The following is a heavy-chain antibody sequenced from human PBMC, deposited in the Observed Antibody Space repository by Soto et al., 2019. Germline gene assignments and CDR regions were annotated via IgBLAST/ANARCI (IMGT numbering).Heavy chain of an antibody. J-gene: IGHJ6*02. Sequence: EVQLVESGGGLVQPGGSLRLSCAASGFTLSPYHMDWVRQAPGKGLEWVAYINAGSSTIHYADSVRGRFTISRDNGKNSLYLQMDSLRAEDTAVYYCARDGSTETTNFHYAMDVWGQGTTVTVSS. CDR2: INAGSSTI. CDR3: ARDGSTETTNFHYAMDV. D-gene: IGHD4-17*01. V-gene: IGHV3-48*03. CDR1: GFTLSPYH.